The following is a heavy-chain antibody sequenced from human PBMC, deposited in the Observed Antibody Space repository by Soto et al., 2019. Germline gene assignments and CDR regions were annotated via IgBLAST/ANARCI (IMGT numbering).Heavy chain of an antibody. D-gene: IGHD1-26*01. V-gene: IGHV1-69*01. CDR2: IIPFFGTV. CDR1: GGTFTTYA. CDR3: ARDPGGGSSSRFDY. J-gene: IGHJ4*02. Sequence: QVQLVQSGAEVKKPGSSVKVSCKASGGTFTTYAISWVRQAPGQGLEWMGGIIPFFGTVNYAQNFQGRVTLTADESTNTAHMELRSLRSEDTAIYYCARDPGGGSSSRFDYWGQGTLVTVSS.